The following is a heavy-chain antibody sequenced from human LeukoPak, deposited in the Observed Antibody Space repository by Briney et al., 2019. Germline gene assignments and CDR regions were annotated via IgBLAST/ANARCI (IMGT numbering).Heavy chain of an antibody. CDR3: ARDISLYGDPNDY. Sequence: GGSLRLSCAASGFTFSSYSMNWVGQAPGKGLEWVSYISSSSSTIYYADSVKGRFTISRDNAKNSLYLQMNSLRAEDTAVYYCARDISLYGDPNDYWGQGTLVTVSS. CDR1: GFTFSSYS. V-gene: IGHV3-48*04. CDR2: ISSSSSTI. J-gene: IGHJ4*02. D-gene: IGHD4-17*01.